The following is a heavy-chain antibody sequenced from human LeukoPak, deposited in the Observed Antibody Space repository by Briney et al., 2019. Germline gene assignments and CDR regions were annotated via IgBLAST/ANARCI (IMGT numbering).Heavy chain of an antibody. CDR2: ICHSGRS. V-gene: IGHV4-59*12. Sequence: SETLSLTCTVSGGSISTYYWSWIRQPPGKGLEWIGDICHSGRSNCNPSLKSRGTISVDTSKNQFSLKLSSVTAADTAVYYCARGSITVVPAFDIWGQGTMVTVSS. CDR3: ARGSITVVPAFDI. D-gene: IGHD3-3*01. J-gene: IGHJ3*02. CDR1: GGSISTYY.